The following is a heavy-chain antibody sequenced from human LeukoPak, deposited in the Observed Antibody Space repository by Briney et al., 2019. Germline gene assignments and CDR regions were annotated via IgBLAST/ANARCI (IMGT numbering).Heavy chain of an antibody. CDR1: GFTFSNAW. Sequence: PGGSLRLSCAASGFTFSNAWMSWVRQAPGKGREWVGRIKSKTDGGTTDYAAPVKGRFTISRDDSKNTLYLQMNSLKTEDTAVYYCTTDPYYDFWRSDYYYYMDVWGKGTTVTVSS. D-gene: IGHD3-3*01. CDR3: TTDPYYDFWRSDYYYYMDV. J-gene: IGHJ6*03. CDR2: IKSKTDGGTT. V-gene: IGHV3-15*01.